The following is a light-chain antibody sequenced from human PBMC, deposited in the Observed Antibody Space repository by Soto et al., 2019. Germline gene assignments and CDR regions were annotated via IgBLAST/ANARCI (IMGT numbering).Light chain of an antibody. CDR1: SSDVGSYNY. J-gene: IGLJ1*01. Sequence: QSALTQPASLSGSPGQSITISCTGTSSDVGSYNYVSWYQQHPGKAPRLMIYASSNRPSGVSHRFSGSRSGNTASLTISGLQAEDEADYFCSSYTSGSTIYVFGSGTKVAVL. CDR2: ASS. V-gene: IGLV2-14*01. CDR3: SSYTSGSTIYV.